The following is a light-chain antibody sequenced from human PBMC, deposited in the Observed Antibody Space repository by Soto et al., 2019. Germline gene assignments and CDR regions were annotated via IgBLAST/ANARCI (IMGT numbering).Light chain of an antibody. J-gene: IGKJ4*01. CDR1: QSVSSS. V-gene: IGKV3D-15*01. CDR2: GAS. CDR3: QQYDDWLRLT. Sequence: EIVMTQSPATLSVSPGERSTLSCRASQSVSSSLAWYQQKPGQAPRLLIYGASTRATGIPARFSGSGSGTEFNLTISSLQSEDFAVYFCQQYDDWLRLTFGGGTKGDIK.